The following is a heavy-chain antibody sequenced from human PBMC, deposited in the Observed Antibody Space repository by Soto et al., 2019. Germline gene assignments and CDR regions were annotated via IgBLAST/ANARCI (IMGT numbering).Heavy chain of an antibody. D-gene: IGHD2-2*01. Sequence: GGSLRLSCAASGFTFSDYYMSWIRQAQGKGLEWVSYISSSSSYTNYADSVKGRFTISRDNAKNSLYLQMNSLRAEDTAVYYCVRCSSTSCWGEFDPWGQGTLVTVSS. J-gene: IGHJ5*02. CDR1: GFTFSDYY. CDR3: VRCSSTSCWGEFDP. CDR2: ISSSSSYT. V-gene: IGHV3-11*06.